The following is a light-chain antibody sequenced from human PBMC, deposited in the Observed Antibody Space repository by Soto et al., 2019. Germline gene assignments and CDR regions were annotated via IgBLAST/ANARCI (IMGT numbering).Light chain of an antibody. CDR1: QSVSSN. V-gene: IGKV3-15*01. CDR2: GAS. Sequence: EIGMAHYPATLSFSPGEIATLSCMASQSVSSNLAWYQQKPGQAPRLLIYGASTRATGIPARFSGSGSGTEFTLTISSLQSEDFAAYYCQQDNKWPLPFGGVTKVDIK. CDR3: QQDNKWPLP. J-gene: IGKJ4*01.